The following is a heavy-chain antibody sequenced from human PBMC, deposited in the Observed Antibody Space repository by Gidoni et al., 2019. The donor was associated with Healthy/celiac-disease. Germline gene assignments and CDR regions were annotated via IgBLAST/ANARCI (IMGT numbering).Heavy chain of an antibody. CDR2: ISGSGGST. D-gene: IGHD5-12*01. V-gene: IGHV3-23*01. CDR1: GFTFSSSA. CDR3: AKEGVYSGYLFDY. J-gene: IGHJ4*02. Sequence: EVQLLESGGGLVQPGGSLRLSCAASGFTFSSSAMGWVRQAPGKGLEWVSAISGSGGSTYYADSVKGRFTISRDNSKNTLYLQMNSLRAEDTAVYYCAKEGVYSGYLFDYWGQGTLVTVSS.